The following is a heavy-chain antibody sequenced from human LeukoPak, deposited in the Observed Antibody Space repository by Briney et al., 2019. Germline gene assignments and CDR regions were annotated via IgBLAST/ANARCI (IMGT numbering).Heavy chain of an antibody. CDR1: AFSFSEFA. CDR2: ITANGGYT. J-gene: IGHJ3*01. D-gene: IGHD4-17*01. V-gene: IGHV3-23*01. Sequence: GGSLRLSCAASAFSFSEFALIWVRQAPGKGLEWVSAITANGGYTLYADAVKGRFTVSRDNFKNTLYLQINSLRPEDTAMYYCAKDPNGDYIGAFDFWGQGTMVTVSS. CDR3: AKDPNGDYIGAFDF.